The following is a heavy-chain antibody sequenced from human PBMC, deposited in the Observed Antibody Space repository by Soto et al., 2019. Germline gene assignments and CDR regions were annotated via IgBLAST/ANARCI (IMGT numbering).Heavy chain of an antibody. CDR2: ISGSGSST. J-gene: IGHJ6*02. CDR3: AKDPLIAVCPDYHYVMDV. D-gene: IGHD6-6*01. V-gene: IGHV3-23*01. CDR1: GFTFSSYV. Sequence: GGSLRLSCAASGFTFSSYVMSWVRQAPGKGLEWVSAISGSGSSTYYVDSVKGRFTISRDSSKNTLYLQMNSLRAEDTAIYYCAKDPLIAVCPDYHYVMDVWAQGTSVTVSS.